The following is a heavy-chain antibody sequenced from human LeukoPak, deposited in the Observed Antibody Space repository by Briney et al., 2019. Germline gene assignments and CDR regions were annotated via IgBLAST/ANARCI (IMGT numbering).Heavy chain of an antibody. CDR1: GFAFNTYA. J-gene: IGHJ4*02. V-gene: IGHV3-33*01. CDR3: AREIFASRTYPDF. CDR2: IWHDGSHK. D-gene: IGHD3-3*01. Sequence: PGRSLRLSCAASGFAFNTYAMHWVRQAPGQGLEWVALIWHDGSHKFYSNSVRGQFTIPRDNSKNTVSLQMNNLRREDTAVYYCAREIFASRTYPDFWGQGTLVTVSS.